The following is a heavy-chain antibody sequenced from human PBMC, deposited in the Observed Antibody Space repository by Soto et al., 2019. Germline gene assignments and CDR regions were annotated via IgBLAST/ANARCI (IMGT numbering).Heavy chain of an antibody. CDR1: GFTFSSYW. V-gene: IGHV3-74*01. Sequence: EVQLVESGGGLVQPGGSLRLSCAASGFTFSSYWMHWVRQAPGKGRVWVSRINSDGSSTSYPDSVKGRFTISRDNAKDTLYLQMNSLRAEDTAVYYCVRTSLVVAAATREDYWGQGTLVTVSS. CDR2: INSDGSST. D-gene: IGHD2-15*01. CDR3: VRTSLVVAAATREDY. J-gene: IGHJ4*02.